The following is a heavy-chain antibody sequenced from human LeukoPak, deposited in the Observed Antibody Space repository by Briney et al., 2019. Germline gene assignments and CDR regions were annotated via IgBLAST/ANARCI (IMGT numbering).Heavy chain of an antibody. CDR2: INHSGST. CDR1: GGSFSGYY. D-gene: IGHD6-6*01. J-gene: IGHJ4*02. V-gene: IGHV4-34*01. CDR3: ASIPSYYFDY. Sequence: SETLSLTCAVYGGSFSGYYWSWIRQPPGKGLEWIGEINHSGSTNYNPSLKSRVTISVDRSKNQFSLKLSSVTAADTAVYYCASIPSYYFDYWGQGTLVTVSS.